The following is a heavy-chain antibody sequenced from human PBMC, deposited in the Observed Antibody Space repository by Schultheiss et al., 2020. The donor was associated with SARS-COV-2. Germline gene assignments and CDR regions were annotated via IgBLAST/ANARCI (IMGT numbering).Heavy chain of an antibody. Sequence: GGSLRLSCAASGFTFSSYAMHWVRQAPGKGLEWVAVISYDGSNKYYADSVKGRFTISRDNSKNTLYLQMNSLRAEDTAVYYCAREFKGAARLGTYYYYYGMDVWCQGTTVTVSS. CDR2: ISYDGSNK. V-gene: IGHV3-30*04. D-gene: IGHD6-6*01. CDR1: GFTFSSYA. J-gene: IGHJ6*02. CDR3: AREFKGAARLGTYYYYYGMDV.